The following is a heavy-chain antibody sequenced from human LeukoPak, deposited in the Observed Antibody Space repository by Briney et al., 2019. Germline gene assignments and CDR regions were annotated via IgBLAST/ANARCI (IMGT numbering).Heavy chain of an antibody. CDR1: GGSISSYY. CDR3: ATSLPLDWYFDL. V-gene: IGHV4-59*08. CDR2: IYYSGST. J-gene: IGHJ2*01. D-gene: IGHD5/OR15-5a*01. Sequence: SETLSLTCTVSGGSISSYYWSWIRQPPGKGLEWIGYIYYSGSTNYKPSLRSRVTISVDTSKNQFSLKLSSVAAADTAVYYCATSLPLDWYFDLWGRGTLVSVSS.